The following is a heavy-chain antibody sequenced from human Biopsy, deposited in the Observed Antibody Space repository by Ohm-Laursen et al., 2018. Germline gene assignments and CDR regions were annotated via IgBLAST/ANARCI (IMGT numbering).Heavy chain of an antibody. CDR2: ISSSSGTI. D-gene: IGHD2-21*01. Sequence: LSLTCAASGFTFSSYGMNWVRQAPTKGLEWVSYISSSSGTIYYADSVKGRFTTSRDNAKSSLYLQMNSLRAEDTAVYYCARAQGHTLYFFDFWGQGTLVTVSS. CDR3: ARAQGHTLYFFDF. J-gene: IGHJ4*02. CDR1: GFTFSSYG. V-gene: IGHV3-48*01.